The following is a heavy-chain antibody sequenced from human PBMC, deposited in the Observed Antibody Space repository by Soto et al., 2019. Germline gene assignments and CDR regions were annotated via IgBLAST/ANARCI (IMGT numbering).Heavy chain of an antibody. D-gene: IGHD6-19*01. J-gene: IGHJ2*01. CDR1: GFTFSSYS. V-gene: IGHV3-21*01. CDR2: ISSSSSYI. CDR3: ARDVSSIAVAGTLLWYFDL. Sequence: GGSLRLSCAASGFTFSSYSMNWVRQAPGKGLEWVSSISSSSSYISYADSVKGRFTISRDNAKNSLYLQMNSLRAEDTAVYYCARDVSSIAVAGTLLWYFDLWGRGTLVTVSS.